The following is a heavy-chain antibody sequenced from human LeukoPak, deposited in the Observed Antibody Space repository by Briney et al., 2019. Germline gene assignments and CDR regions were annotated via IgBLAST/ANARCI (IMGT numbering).Heavy chain of an antibody. J-gene: IGHJ4*02. Sequence: PGESLKISCKGSGYSFTSYHIAWVRQMPGEGLEWMGIIYPGNSETTYSPSFQGQVTISADKSIDTAYLQRTSLNVSDTAIYYCARHLYRGRGRSSSDYWGQGTLVTVSS. CDR2: IYPGNSET. CDR1: GYSFTSYH. D-gene: IGHD6-6*01. V-gene: IGHV5-51*01. CDR3: ARHLYRGRGRSSSDY.